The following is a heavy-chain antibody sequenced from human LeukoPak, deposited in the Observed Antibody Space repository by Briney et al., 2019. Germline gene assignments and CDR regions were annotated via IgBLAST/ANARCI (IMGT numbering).Heavy chain of an antibody. CDR3: AREGGGYYANWFDP. CDR1: GGSISSGYYS. J-gene: IGHJ5*02. V-gene: IGHV4-61*02. D-gene: IGHD1-26*01. Sequence: TSQTLSLTCTVSGGSISSGYYSWSWIRQPAGKGLEWIGRISLNGNSNHNPSLKSRVSLSIDTSRNEFSLRVTSVTAADTGIYYCAREGGGYYANWFDPWGQGTLVTVSS. CDR2: ISLNGNS.